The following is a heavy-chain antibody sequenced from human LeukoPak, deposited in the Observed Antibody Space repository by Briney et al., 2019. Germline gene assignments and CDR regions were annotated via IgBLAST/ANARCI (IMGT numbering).Heavy chain of an antibody. CDR3: AELGITMIGGV. D-gene: IGHD3-10*02. Sequence: GGSLRLSCAASGFAFSSYEMNWVRQAPGKGLEWVSYISSSGSTIYYADSVKGRFTISRDNAKNSLYLQMNSLRAEDTAVYYCAELGITMIGGVWGKGTTVTISS. CDR2: ISSSGSTI. V-gene: IGHV3-48*03. J-gene: IGHJ6*04. CDR1: GFAFSSYE.